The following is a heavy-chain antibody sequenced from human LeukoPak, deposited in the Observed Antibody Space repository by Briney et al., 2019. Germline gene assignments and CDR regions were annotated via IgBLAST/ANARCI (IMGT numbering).Heavy chain of an antibody. Sequence: SETLSLTCTVSGGSTINYYWSWIRQPPGKGLEWIAYIYYSGSTKYNPSLKSRVTISVDTSKNQFSLKLSSVTAADTAAYYCSRGGFGVPLDHWGQGTLVTVSS. CDR2: IYYSGST. CDR1: GGSTINYY. CDR3: SRGGFGVPLDH. D-gene: IGHD3-3*01. V-gene: IGHV4-59*01. J-gene: IGHJ4*02.